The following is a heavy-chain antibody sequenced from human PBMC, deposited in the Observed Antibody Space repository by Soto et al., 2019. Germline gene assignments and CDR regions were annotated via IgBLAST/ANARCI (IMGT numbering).Heavy chain of an antibody. CDR3: AKGARGYGYYYYYYGMDV. D-gene: IGHD5-18*01. Sequence: GGSLRLSCAASGFTFDDYTMHWVRQAPGKGLEWVSLISWDGGSTYYADSVKGRFTISRDNSKNSLYLQMNSLRTEDTALYYCAKGARGYGYYYYYYGMDVWGQGTTVTVSS. CDR2: ISWDGGST. CDR1: GFTFDDYT. J-gene: IGHJ6*02. V-gene: IGHV3-43*01.